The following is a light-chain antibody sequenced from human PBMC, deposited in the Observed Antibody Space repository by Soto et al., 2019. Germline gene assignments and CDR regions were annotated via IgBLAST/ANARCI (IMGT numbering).Light chain of an antibody. J-gene: IGLJ2*01. V-gene: IGLV2-11*01. CDR2: DVS. Sequence: QSVLTQPRSVSGSPGQSVTISFTGTSGDVGGYNFVSWYQQHPGKVPTLVIFDVSHRPSGVPDRFSGSKSGNTASLTLSGLQAEDEADYYCCSYGGSDTWVFGGGTKLTVL. CDR3: CSYGGSDTWV. CDR1: SGDVGGYNF.